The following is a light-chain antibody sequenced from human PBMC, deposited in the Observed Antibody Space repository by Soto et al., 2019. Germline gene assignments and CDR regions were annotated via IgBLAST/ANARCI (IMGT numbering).Light chain of an antibody. CDR1: QSISNSY. V-gene: IGKV3-20*01. CDR2: GAS. Sequence: VWTLSEGTMSLSAKDSRTRSCRASQSISNSYLAWFQQKPGQSPRLLIYGASSRPTGIPDRFSGSGSGTDFTLAISRLEPEDFALYYCQQYGSSPFTFGGGTKVDIK. J-gene: IGKJ4*01. CDR3: QQYGSSPFT.